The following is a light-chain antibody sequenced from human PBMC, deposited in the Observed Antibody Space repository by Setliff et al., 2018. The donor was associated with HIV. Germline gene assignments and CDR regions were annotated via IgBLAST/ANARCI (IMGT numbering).Light chain of an antibody. V-gene: IGLV2-14*03. CDR2: DVS. CDR1: SSDVGGYNY. Sequence: LTQPASVSGSPGQSITISCTGTSSDVGGYNYVSWYQQHPGKAPKLMIYDVSNRPSGVSNRFSDSKSGNTASLTISGLQAEDEADYYCSSYTSSSSYVFGTGTKVT. J-gene: IGLJ1*01. CDR3: SSYTSSSSYV.